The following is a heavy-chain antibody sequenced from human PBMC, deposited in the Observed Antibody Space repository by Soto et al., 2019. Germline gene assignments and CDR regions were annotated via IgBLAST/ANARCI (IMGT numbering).Heavy chain of an antibody. CDR1: GFTVSSNY. J-gene: IGHJ5*02. CDR2: IYSGGST. Sequence: DVHLVESGGGLIQPGGSLRLSCAASGFTVSSNYISWVRQAPGRGLEWVSVIYSGGSTYYADSVKGRFTISRDNSKNTLYLQMNSLRVEDTAVSYCARGANGGSGWGWFDPWGQGTLVTVSS. D-gene: IGHD6-19*01. V-gene: IGHV3-53*01. CDR3: ARGANGGSGWGWFDP.